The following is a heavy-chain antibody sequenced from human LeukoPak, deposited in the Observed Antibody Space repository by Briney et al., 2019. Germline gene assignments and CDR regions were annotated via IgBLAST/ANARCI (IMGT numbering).Heavy chain of an antibody. D-gene: IGHD1-1*01. J-gene: IGHJ4*02. V-gene: IGHV3-64*01. Sequence: PGGSLRPSCAASGFTFSSYAMHWVRQAPGKGLEYVSAISSNGGSTYYANSVKGRFTISRDNSKNTLYLQMGSLRAEDMAVYYCARERTTGTFPYFDYWGQGTLVTVSS. CDR2: ISSNGGST. CDR1: GFTFSSYA. CDR3: ARERTTGTFPYFDY.